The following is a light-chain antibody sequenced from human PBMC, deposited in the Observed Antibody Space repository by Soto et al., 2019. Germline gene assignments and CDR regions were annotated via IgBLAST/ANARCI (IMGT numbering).Light chain of an antibody. CDR3: QQRYNWPIT. J-gene: IGKJ5*01. CDR1: QSVSSK. CDR2: DTS. Sequence: ETVMTQSPATLSLSPGERATLSCRASQSVSSKLVWYQQKPGQAPRLLIYDTSNRATGIPARFSGSGSGTDFTLTISSLEPEDFSVYYCQQRYNWPITFGQGTRLEIK. V-gene: IGKV3-11*01.